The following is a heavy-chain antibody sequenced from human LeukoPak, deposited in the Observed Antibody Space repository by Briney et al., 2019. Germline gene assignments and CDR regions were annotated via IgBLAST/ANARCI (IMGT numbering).Heavy chain of an antibody. D-gene: IGHD6-19*01. Sequence: GGSLRLSCAASGFTFSSYEMNWVRQAPGKGLGWVSYISSSGTTMYYADSVKGRFTLSRDNAKNSLYLQMNTLRAEDTAVYYCARAVAGKVGYFDYWGQGTLVTVSS. V-gene: IGHV3-48*03. CDR2: ISSSGTTM. CDR1: GFTFSSYE. CDR3: ARAVAGKVGYFDY. J-gene: IGHJ4*02.